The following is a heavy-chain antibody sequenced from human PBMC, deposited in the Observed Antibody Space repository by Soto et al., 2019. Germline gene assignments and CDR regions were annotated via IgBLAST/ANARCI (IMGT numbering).Heavy chain of an antibody. CDR3: ARQYRLFDA. D-gene: IGHD2-2*01. Sequence: NPSETLSLTCTVSGGSISSSSYYWGWIRQPPGKGLEWIGSIYYSGITYYNPSLKSRVTISVDTSKNQFSVKLSSVTAADTAVYYCARQYRLFDAWGQGTLVTVSS. CDR1: GGSISSSSYY. CDR2: IYYSGIT. J-gene: IGHJ5*02. V-gene: IGHV4-39*01.